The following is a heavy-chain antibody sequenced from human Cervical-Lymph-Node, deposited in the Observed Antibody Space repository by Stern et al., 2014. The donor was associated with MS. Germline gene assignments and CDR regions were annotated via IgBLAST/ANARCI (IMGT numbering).Heavy chain of an antibody. Sequence: QVQLVQSGTEVKKPGASVKVSCKASGYTLTVFYVHWVRQAPGKGLEWMGINDPRGGRTTYAQKFQGRVIMTRDTSTSTAYMELSSLRSDDTAVYYCASGGEVDGGDVWGQGTTVTVFS. CDR2: NDPRGGRT. J-gene: IGHJ6*02. V-gene: IGHV1-46*01. D-gene: IGHD2-15*01. CDR1: GYTLTVFY. CDR3: ASGGEVDGGDV.